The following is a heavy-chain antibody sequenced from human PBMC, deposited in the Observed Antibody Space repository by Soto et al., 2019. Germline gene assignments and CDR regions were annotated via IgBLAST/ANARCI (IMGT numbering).Heavy chain of an antibody. CDR3: ARGWRLVHSGWSALQWYAFDL. V-gene: IGHV1-8*01. CDR1: GYTFTNYD. CDR2: MNTNSGNT. D-gene: IGHD6-19*01. Sequence: ASVKVSCKASGYTFTNYDINWVRQATGQGLEWMGWMNTNSGNTGYAQKFQGRVTMTRNTSISTAYVELTSLGSEDTAVYFCARGWRLVHSGWSALQWYAFDLWGQGTMVTVSS. J-gene: IGHJ3*01.